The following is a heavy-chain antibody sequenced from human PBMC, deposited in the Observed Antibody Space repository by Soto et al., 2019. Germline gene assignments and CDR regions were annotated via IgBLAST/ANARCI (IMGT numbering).Heavy chain of an antibody. Sequence: AXXTQCVPYTVSGGSIRSNGDYWSSIRQPPGKGLEWIATVHYSGSTYYTPSLKNRVTISADTSNNQFSLRLNSVTAADTAVYYCARQHYYDSSGYYTWNWGQGTLVTVSS. V-gene: IGHV4-39*01. D-gene: IGHD3-22*01. CDR2: VHYSGST. J-gene: IGHJ4*02. CDR1: GGSIRSNGDY. CDR3: ARQHYYDSSGYYTWN.